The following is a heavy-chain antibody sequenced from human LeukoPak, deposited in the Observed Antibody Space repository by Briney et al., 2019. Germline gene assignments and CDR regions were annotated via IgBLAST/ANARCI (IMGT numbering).Heavy chain of an antibody. CDR3: ARGTGATGGSGTYALNY. Sequence: GESLKISCKTSGYTFVTYWIAWMRQIPGKGLEWMGIIYPGDSDTRYSPSFQGQVTISADNSISTAYLQWSSLKASDAAMYYCARGTGATGGSGTYALNYWGQGTLVTVSS. V-gene: IGHV5-51*01. J-gene: IGHJ4*02. CDR1: GYTFVTYW. CDR2: IYPGDSDT. D-gene: IGHD3-10*01.